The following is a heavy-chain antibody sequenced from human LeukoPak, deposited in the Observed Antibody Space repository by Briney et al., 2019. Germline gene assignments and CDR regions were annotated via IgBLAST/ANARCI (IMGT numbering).Heavy chain of an antibody. J-gene: IGHJ6*03. CDR3: ARLSPWEFTYYYYYMDV. D-gene: IGHD3-10*01. CDR2: IYYSGTT. Sequence: SETLSLTCTVSGGSISSNNYYWGWIRRPPGEGLEWIGSIYYSGTTYYNPSLKSRVTISVDTSKNQFSLKLSSVTAADTAVYFCARLSPWEFTYYYYYMDVWGKGTTVTVSS. V-gene: IGHV4-39*01. CDR1: GGSISSNNYY.